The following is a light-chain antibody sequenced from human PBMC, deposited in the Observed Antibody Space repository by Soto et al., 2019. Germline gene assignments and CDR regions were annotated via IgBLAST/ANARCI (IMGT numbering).Light chain of an antibody. J-gene: IGKJ5*01. CDR3: QHRSNCPIT. Sequence: EIVLTQSPATLSLSPGERATLSCRASQSVSSYLAWYQQKPGQAPRLLIYDASNRATGIPARFSGSASGTDFTLTISSLEPEFFAVYYWQHRSNCPITFGQGTRLEIK. CDR2: DAS. CDR1: QSVSSY. V-gene: IGKV3-11*01.